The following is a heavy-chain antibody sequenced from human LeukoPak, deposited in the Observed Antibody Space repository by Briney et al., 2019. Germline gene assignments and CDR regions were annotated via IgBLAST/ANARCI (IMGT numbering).Heavy chain of an antibody. J-gene: IGHJ5*02. CDR1: GYTFTSYG. D-gene: IGHD3-10*01. CDR2: IIPIFGTA. CDR3: ARGGSGSGNYYHPVSGGYWFDP. V-gene: IGHV1-69*13. Sequence: SVKVSCKASGYTFTSYGIRWVRQAPGQGLEWMGGIIPIFGTANYAQKFQGRVTITADESTNTAYMELSSLRSEDTAVYYCARGGSGSGNYYHPVSGGYWFDPWGQGTLVTVSS.